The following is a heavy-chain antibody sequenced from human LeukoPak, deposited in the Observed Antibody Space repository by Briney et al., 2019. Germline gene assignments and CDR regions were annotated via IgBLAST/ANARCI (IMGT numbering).Heavy chain of an antibody. J-gene: IGHJ1*01. V-gene: IGHV3-23*01. CDR1: EFTFSSYG. D-gene: IGHD1-26*01. CDR3: AADGGSGSYLEYFQH. Sequence: PGGTLRLSCAASEFTFSSYGMSWVRQAPGKGLEWVSTISGSDATTYYADSVNGRFTISRDNSKNTLYLQMNSLRAEDTAVYYCAADGGSGSYLEYFQHWGQGTLVTVSS. CDR2: ISGSDATT.